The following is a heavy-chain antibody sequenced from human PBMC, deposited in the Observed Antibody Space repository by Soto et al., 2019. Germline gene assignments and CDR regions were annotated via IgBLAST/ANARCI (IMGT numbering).Heavy chain of an antibody. Sequence: PSETLSLTCTISGGSITNYYWSWIRQPPGKGLEWIGYDYYSGSTKYNPSLESRVTISADTSKNQFSLRVTSVTAADTAVYFCATWHLQEHAYDIWGQGTTVTVSS. V-gene: IGHV4-59*01. CDR1: GGSITNYY. CDR3: ATWHLQEHAYDI. J-gene: IGHJ3*02. CDR2: DYYSGST. D-gene: IGHD4-4*01.